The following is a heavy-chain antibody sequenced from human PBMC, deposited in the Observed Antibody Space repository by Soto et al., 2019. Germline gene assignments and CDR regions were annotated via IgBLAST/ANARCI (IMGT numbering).Heavy chain of an antibody. CDR3: ARTLYGDPMCYFDY. J-gene: IGHJ4*02. CDR2: IYYSGST. V-gene: IGHV4-31*03. CDR1: GGSISSGGYY. D-gene: IGHD4-17*01. Sequence: SETLSLTCTVSGGSISSGGYYWSWIRQHPGKGLEWIGYIYYSGSTYYNPSLKSRVTISVDTSKNQFSLKLSSVTAADTAVYYCARTLYGDPMCYFDYWGQGTLVTV.